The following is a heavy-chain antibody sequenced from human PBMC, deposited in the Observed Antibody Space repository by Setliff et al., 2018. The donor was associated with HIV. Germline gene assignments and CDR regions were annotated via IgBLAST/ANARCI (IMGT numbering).Heavy chain of an antibody. V-gene: IGHV3-66*02. CDR1: GFTVSSNY. CDR3: ARAIALGSGSYYFNP. CDR2: IYSGGST. Sequence: PGGSLRLSCAASGFTVSSNYMSWVRQAPGKGLEWVSVIYSGGSTYYADSVKGRFTIARDNSKNTLYLQMNSLRAEDTAVYYCARAIALGSGSYYFNPWGHGTLVTASS. J-gene: IGHJ5*02. D-gene: IGHD6-19*01.